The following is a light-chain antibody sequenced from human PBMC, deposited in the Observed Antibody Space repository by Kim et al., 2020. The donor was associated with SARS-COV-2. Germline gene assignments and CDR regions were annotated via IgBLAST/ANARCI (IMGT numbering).Light chain of an antibody. Sequence: PGQSVTISCTGTSSDVGGYNDVSWYQEHPGKAPKLMIYDVSKRPSGVPDRFSGSKSGNTASLTISGLQAEDEADYYCCSYASSLYVFGTGTKVTVL. CDR1: SSDVGGYND. CDR3: CSYASSLYV. J-gene: IGLJ1*01. V-gene: IGLV2-11*03. CDR2: DVS.